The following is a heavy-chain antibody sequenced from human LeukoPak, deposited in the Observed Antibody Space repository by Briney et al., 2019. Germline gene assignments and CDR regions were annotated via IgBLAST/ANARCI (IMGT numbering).Heavy chain of an antibody. CDR2: IIPIFGTA. CDR1: GGTFSIYA. J-gene: IGHJ5*02. V-gene: IGHV1-69*13. CDR3: ARVGGCSSTSCYEGWFDP. D-gene: IGHD2-2*01. Sequence: ASVKVSFKASGGTFSIYAISWVRQAPGQGLEWMGGIIPIFGTANYAQKFQGRVTITADESTSTAYMELSSLRSEDTAVYYCARVGGCSSTSCYEGWFDPWGQGTLVTVSS.